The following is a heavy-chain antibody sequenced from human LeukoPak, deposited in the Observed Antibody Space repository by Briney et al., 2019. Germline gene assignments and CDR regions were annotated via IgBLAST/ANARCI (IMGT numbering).Heavy chain of an antibody. Sequence: GGSLRLSCAASGFTFSNAWMSWVRQAPGKGLEWVSAISGSGGSTYYADSVKGRFTISRDNSKNTLYLQMNSLRAEDTAVYYCAISDIIGFDPWGQGTLVTVSS. J-gene: IGHJ5*02. V-gene: IGHV3-23*01. CDR3: AISDIIGFDP. CDR1: GFTFSNAW. CDR2: ISGSGGST.